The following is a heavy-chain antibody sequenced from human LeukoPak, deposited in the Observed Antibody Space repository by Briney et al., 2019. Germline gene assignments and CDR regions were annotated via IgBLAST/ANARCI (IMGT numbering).Heavy chain of an antibody. D-gene: IGHD6-13*01. CDR2: INHSGST. V-gene: IGHV4-34*01. CDR3: ASMTRNSSSWYFFDY. CDR1: GGSFSGYY. Sequence: PSETLSLTCAVYGGSFSGYYWSWIRQPPGKGLEWIGEINHSGSTNYNPSLKSRVTISVDTSKNQFSLKLSSVTAADTAVYYCASMTRNSSSWYFFDYWGQGTLVTVSS. J-gene: IGHJ4*02.